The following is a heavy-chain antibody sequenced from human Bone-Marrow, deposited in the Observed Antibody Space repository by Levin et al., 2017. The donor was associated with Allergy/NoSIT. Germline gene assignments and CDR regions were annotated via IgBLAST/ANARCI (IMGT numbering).Heavy chain of an antibody. Sequence: GGSLRLSCKGSGYSFNGYWIGWVRQMPGKGLEWMGIIYPGDSDTRYSLSFQGQVTISVDKSISSAYLQWSSLTASDTAIYYCARVADWITTRPYYCYGMDVWGQGTTVTVSS. J-gene: IGHJ6*02. CDR3: ARVADWITTRPYYCYGMDV. V-gene: IGHV5-51*01. CDR1: GYSFNGYW. D-gene: IGHD6-6*01. CDR2: IYPGDSDT.